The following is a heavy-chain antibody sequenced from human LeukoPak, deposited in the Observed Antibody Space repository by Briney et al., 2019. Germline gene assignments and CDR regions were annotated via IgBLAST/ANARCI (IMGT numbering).Heavy chain of an antibody. D-gene: IGHD2/OR15-2a*01. Sequence: PGESLRLSCTASGFTFSVAWMHWVRQAPGKGLVWVSVIKSDGSGTTYADSVKGRFTISRDNAKNTVYLQMNSLRADDTAMYYCAKDYFGSIDCWGQGTLVTVSS. CDR1: GFTFSVAW. CDR2: IKSDGSGT. J-gene: IGHJ4*02. CDR3: AKDYFGSIDC. V-gene: IGHV3-74*01.